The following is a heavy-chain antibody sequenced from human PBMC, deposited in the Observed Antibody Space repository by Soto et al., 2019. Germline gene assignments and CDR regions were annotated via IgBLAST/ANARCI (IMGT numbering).Heavy chain of an antibody. CDR3: ASSYGSGYRAFDY. V-gene: IGHV1-69*02. J-gene: IGHJ4*02. Sequence: QFQLVQSGAEVKRPGSSVKFSGKASGDTFNFYSFNWLRQAPGLGLEWMGRVNPIVSMSNYAQKFQGRVTMTADKSTSTAYMELSSLRSEDTAIYYCASSYGSGYRAFDYWGQGALVTVSS. CDR1: GDTFNFYS. CDR2: VNPIVSMS. D-gene: IGHD3-10*01.